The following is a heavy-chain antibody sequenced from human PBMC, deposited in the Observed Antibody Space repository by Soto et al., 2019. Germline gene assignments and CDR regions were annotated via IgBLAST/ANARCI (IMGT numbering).Heavy chain of an antibody. CDR3: AREGGGYCSGGSCQVDY. J-gene: IGHJ4*02. V-gene: IGHV4-39*02. CDR2: IYYRGNT. D-gene: IGHD2-15*01. Sequence: PSETLSLTCTVSGGSISCSSYYWGWIRQPPGKGLEWIGSIYYRGNTYFNPSLKSRVTISVDTSKIQFSLKLSSVTAADTAVYYCAREGGGYCSGGSCQVDYWGQGTLVTVSS. CDR1: GGSISCSSYY.